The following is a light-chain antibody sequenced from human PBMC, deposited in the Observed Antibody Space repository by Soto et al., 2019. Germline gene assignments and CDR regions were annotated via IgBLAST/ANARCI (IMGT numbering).Light chain of an antibody. CDR1: QSVSSD. CDR3: QQYNNWPPLT. J-gene: IGKJ4*01. CDR2: GAS. V-gene: IGKV3-15*01. Sequence: DIVVTQSPATLSVSPGERATLSCRASQSVSSDLAWYQQKPGQAPRLLIYGASTRATGIPARFSGSGSGTEFNLTISSLQSEDFGVYYCQQYNNWPPLTFGGGTKVEIK.